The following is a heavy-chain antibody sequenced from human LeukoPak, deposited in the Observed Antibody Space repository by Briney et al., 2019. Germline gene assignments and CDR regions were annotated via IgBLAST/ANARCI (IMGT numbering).Heavy chain of an antibody. CDR1: GCPFSSYA. CDR3: ANRRDY. V-gene: IGHV3-23*01. J-gene: IGHJ4*02. Sequence: GGSLRLSCEASGCPFSSYAMTWVRQAPGKGLELVAIISVGGRRPLYRDSVKGRFTVARHNSKNTLYLEMNSLRVDDTAVYYCANRRDYWGQGTLVTVSS. CDR2: ISVGGRRP.